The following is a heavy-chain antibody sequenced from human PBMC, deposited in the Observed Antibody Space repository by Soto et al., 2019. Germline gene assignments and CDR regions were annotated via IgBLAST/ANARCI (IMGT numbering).Heavy chain of an antibody. CDR1: GGSISSSNW. V-gene: IGHV4-4*02. CDR2: IYHSGST. J-gene: IGHJ4*02. CDR3: ARAPPASSDYYFDY. D-gene: IGHD6-13*01. Sequence: PSETLSLTCAVSGGSISSSNWWSWVRQPPGKGLEWIGEIYHSGSTNYNPSLKSRVTISVDKSKNQFSLKLSSVTAADTAVYYCARAPPASSDYYFDYWGQGTLVTVSS.